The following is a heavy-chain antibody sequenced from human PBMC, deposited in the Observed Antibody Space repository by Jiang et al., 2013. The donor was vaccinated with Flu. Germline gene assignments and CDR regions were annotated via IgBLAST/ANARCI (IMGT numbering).Heavy chain of an antibody. J-gene: IGHJ3*02. CDR3: ARQWATEAFDI. D-gene: IGHD5-12*01. Sequence: GAEVKKPGASVKVSCKASGYTFTSYYMHWVRQAPGQGLEWMGIINPSGGSTSYAQKFQGRVTMTRDTSTSTVYMELSSLRSEDTAVYYRARQWATEAFDIWGQGTMVTVSS. CDR2: INPSGGST. CDR1: GYTFTSYY. V-gene: IGHV1-46*01.